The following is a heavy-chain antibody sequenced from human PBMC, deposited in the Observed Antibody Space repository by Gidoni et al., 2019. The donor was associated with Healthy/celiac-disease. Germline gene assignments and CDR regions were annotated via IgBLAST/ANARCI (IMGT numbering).Heavy chain of an antibody. CDR1: GYTFTGSY. D-gene: IGHD2-2*02. V-gene: IGHV1-2*02. CDR3: AREGDIVVVPAAIGAFDI. CDR2: INPNSGGT. J-gene: IGHJ3*02. Sequence: QVQLVQSGAEVKKPGASVKVSCKASGYTFTGSYMHWVRQAPGQGLEWMGWINPNSGGTNYAQKFQGRVTMTRDTSISTAYMELSRLRSDDTAVYYCAREGDIVVVPAAIGAFDIWGQGTMVTVSS.